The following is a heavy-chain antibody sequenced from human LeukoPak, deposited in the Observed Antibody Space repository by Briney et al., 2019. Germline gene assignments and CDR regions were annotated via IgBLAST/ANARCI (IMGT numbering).Heavy chain of an antibody. V-gene: IGHV5-51*01. CDR3: ARQSGGVVVVAAAFDY. D-gene: IGHD2-15*01. CDR2: IYPGDSDT. Sequence: GESLMLSCKGSGYSFTSYWIGWVRQMPGKGLEWMGIIYPGDSDTRYSPSFQGQVTISADKSISTAYLQWSSLKASDTAMYYCARQSGGVVVVAAAFDYWGQGTQVTVSS. CDR1: GYSFTSYW. J-gene: IGHJ4*01.